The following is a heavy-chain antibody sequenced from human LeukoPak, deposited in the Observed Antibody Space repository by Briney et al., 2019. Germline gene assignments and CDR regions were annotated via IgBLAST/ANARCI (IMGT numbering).Heavy chain of an antibody. CDR2: INHSGST. Sequence: SETLSLTCAVYGGSFSGYYWSWLRQPPGKGLEWIGEINHSGSTNYNPSLKSRVTITVDTSKNQFSLKLSSVTAADTAVYYCARHIAAAGTSLLNWFDPWGQGTLVTVSS. CDR1: GGSFSGYY. V-gene: IGHV4-34*01. D-gene: IGHD6-13*01. J-gene: IGHJ5*02. CDR3: ARHIAAAGTSLLNWFDP.